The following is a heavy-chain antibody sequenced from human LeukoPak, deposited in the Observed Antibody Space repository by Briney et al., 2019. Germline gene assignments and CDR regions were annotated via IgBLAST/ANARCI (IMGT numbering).Heavy chain of an antibody. Sequence: PGRSLRLSCVASGFTFDDYAMHWVRQAPGKGLEWVSGLTWNSDTIGYADSVKGRFSISRDNAKNSLYLEMNSLRPADTALYYCTKDMSPTGTTLGYLDSWGQGTLVTASS. CDR1: GFTFDDYA. J-gene: IGHJ4*02. CDR2: LTWNSDTI. D-gene: IGHD1-1*01. V-gene: IGHV3-9*01. CDR3: TKDMSPTGTTLGYLDS.